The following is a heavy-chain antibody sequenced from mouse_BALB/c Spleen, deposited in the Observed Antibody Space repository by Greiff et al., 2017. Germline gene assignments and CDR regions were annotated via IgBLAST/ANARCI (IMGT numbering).Heavy chain of an antibody. J-gene: IGHJ4*01. Sequence: EVQVVESGGGLVQPGGSLRLSCATSGFTFTDYYMSWVRQPPGKALEWLGFIRNKANGYTTEYSASVKGRFTISRDNSQSILYLQMNTLRAEDSATYYCARDAMDYWGQGTSVTVSS. V-gene: IGHV7-3*02. CDR1: GFTFTDYY. CDR3: ARDAMDY. CDR2: IRNKANGYTT.